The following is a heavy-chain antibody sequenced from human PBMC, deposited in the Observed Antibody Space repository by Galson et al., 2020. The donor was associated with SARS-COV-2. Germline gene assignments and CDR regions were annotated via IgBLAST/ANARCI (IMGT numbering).Heavy chain of an antibody. Sequence: SETLSLTCTVSGGSISSSSYYWGWIRQPPGKGLEWIGSIYYSGSTYYNPSLKSRVTISVDTSKNQFSLKLSSVTAADTAVYYCARVRPYSGSYYSPGKFDPWGQGTLVTVSS. CDR1: GGSISSSSYY. CDR3: ARVRPYSGSYYSPGKFDP. V-gene: IGHV4-39*07. J-gene: IGHJ5*02. CDR2: IYYSGST. D-gene: IGHD1-26*01.